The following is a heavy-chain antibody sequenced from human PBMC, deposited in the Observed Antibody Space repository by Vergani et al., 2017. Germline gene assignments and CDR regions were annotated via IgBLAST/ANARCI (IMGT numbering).Heavy chain of an antibody. CDR2: IYPSGNT. J-gene: IGHJ3*02. CDR1: GDSINSDFY. V-gene: IGHV4-38-2*01. CDR3: ARRPTWELGAFDI. D-gene: IGHD1-26*01. Sequence: QVQLQESGPGLVKPPGTLSLTCAVSGDSINSDFYWGWIRQPPGKGLEWIATIYPSGNTYYNPSLNSRLTMSVDTSKNQFSLKLNSMTAADTAVYYCARRPTWELGAFDIWGQGTLVTVSS.